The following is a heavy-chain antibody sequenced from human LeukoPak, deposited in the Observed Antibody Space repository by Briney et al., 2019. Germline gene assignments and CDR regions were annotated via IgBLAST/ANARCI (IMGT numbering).Heavy chain of an antibody. CDR3: ARDQEAFAY. CDR1: GYSFTSNY. J-gene: IGHJ4*02. V-gene: IGHV1-46*01. Sequence: ASVKVSCKASGYSFTSNYIHWVRQAPGQELEWMGMIYPRDGSTSYAQKFQGRVTVTRDTSTSTVHMELSGLRSEDTAVYYCARDQEAFAYWGQGPLVTVSS. CDR2: IYPRDGST.